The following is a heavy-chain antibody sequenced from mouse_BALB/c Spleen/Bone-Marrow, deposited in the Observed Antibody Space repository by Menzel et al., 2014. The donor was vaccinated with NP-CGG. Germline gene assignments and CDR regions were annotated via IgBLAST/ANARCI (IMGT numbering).Heavy chain of an antibody. CDR3: ARGARSAMDY. J-gene: IGHJ4*01. V-gene: IGHV1-80*01. Sequence: QVQLQQSGAELVRPESSVKISCKASGYAFSTYWMIWVKQRPGQGLEWIGQIYPGDGDTNYNGKFKGKATLTADKSSSTAYMQLSSLTSEDSAAYFCARGARSAMDYWGQGTSVTVSS. CDR1: GYAFSTYW. CDR2: IYPGDGDT.